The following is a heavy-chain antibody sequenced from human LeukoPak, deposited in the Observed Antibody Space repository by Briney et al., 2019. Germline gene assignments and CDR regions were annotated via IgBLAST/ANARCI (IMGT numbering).Heavy chain of an antibody. CDR1: GGSFSGYY. J-gene: IGHJ4*02. Sequence: KPSVTLSLTCAVYGGSFSGYYWSWIRQPPGKGLEWIGEINHSGSTNYNPSLKSRVTISVDTSKNQFSLKLSSVTAADTAVYYWPQWLVDLFDYWGQGTLVTVSS. CDR3: PQWLVDLFDY. CDR2: INHSGST. V-gene: IGHV4-34*01. D-gene: IGHD6-19*01.